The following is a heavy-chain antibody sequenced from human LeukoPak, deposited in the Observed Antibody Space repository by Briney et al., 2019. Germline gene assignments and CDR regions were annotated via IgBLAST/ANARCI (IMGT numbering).Heavy chain of an antibody. Sequence: GGSLRLSCAASGFTFSSYWMHWVRQAPGKGLVWVSRINSDGSSTIYADSVKGRFTISRDNAENTLYLQMNSLRAEDTAVYYCARVGAHSYGLKDGSYYFDYWGQGTLVTVSS. V-gene: IGHV3-74*01. J-gene: IGHJ4*02. CDR3: ARVGAHSYGLKDGSYYFDY. CDR2: INSDGSST. D-gene: IGHD5-18*01. CDR1: GFTFSSYW.